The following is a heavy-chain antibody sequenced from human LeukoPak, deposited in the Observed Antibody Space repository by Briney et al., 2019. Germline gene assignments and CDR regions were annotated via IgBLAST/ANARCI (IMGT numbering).Heavy chain of an antibody. J-gene: IGHJ4*02. CDR1: GFTFSSYG. V-gene: IGHV3-23*01. CDR2: ISGSGGST. CDR3: AKGRVVAITEFDY. D-gene: IGHD3-22*01. Sequence: GGSLRLSCAASGFTFSSYGMSWVRQAPGKGLEWVSAISGSGGSTYYADSVKGRFTISRDNSKNTLYLQMNSLRAEDTAVYYCAKGRVVAITEFDYWGQETLVTVSS.